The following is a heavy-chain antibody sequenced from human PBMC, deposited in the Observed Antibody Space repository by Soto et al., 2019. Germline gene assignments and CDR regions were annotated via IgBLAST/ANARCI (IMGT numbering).Heavy chain of an antibody. J-gene: IGHJ5*02. CDR1: GFIFSTYT. Sequence: EGQLVESGGGLVLPGGSLRLSCAASGFIFSTYTLNWVRQAPGKGLEWVSYISAGSDAIHYADSVKGRFTVSRDNAKNSLFLQMNSLRDEDTAVYSCARRYTTSRVGAWFEPWGQGTLVTVSS. V-gene: IGHV3-48*02. CDR3: ARRYTTSRVGAWFEP. D-gene: IGHD3-16*02. CDR2: ISAGSDAI.